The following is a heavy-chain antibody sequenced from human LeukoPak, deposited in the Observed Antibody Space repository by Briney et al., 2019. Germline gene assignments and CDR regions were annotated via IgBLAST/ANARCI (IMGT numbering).Heavy chain of an antibody. J-gene: IGHJ4*02. CDR3: AKDVRTEAAAMSY. Sequence: GGSLRLSCAASGFTFSSYSMNWVRQAPGKGLYWVSSISSSSNYIYYADSVKGRFTISRDNAKNSLYLQMNSLRAEDTAVYYCAKDVRTEAAAMSYWGQGSLVIVSS. V-gene: IGHV3-21*01. CDR2: ISSSSNYI. CDR1: GFTFSSYS. D-gene: IGHD2-2*01.